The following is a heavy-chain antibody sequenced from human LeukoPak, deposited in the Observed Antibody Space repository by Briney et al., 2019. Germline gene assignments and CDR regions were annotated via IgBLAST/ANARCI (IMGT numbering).Heavy chain of an antibody. CDR3: ARLNYYDSSGYDDY. D-gene: IGHD3-22*01. Sequence: GSSVKVSCKASGGTFSSYAISWVRQAPGQGLEWMGGIIPIFGTANYAQKFQGRVTITADESTSTAYMELSSLRSEDTAVYYCARLNYYDSSGYDDYWGQGTLVTVSS. CDR1: GGTFSSYA. J-gene: IGHJ4*02. CDR2: IIPIFGTA. V-gene: IGHV1-69*01.